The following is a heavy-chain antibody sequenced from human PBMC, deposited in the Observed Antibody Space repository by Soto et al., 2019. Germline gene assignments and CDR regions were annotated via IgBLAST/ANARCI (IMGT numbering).Heavy chain of an antibody. CDR3: ARHSGNYGDYGGYYYYGMDV. V-gene: IGHV4-31*03. D-gene: IGHD4-17*01. CDR1: GGSISSGGYY. Sequence: PSETLSLTCTVSGGSISSGGYYWSWIRQHPGKGLEWIGYIYYSGSTYYNPSLKSRVTISVDTSKNQFSLKLSSVTAADTAMYYCARHSGNYGDYGGYYYYGMDVWGQGTTVTVSS. CDR2: IYYSGST. J-gene: IGHJ6*02.